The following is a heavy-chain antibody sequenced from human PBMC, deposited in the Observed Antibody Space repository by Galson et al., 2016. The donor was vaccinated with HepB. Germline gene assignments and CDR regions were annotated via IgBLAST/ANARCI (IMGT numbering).Heavy chain of an antibody. V-gene: IGHV3-33*01. CDR2: IWYDGSTK. J-gene: IGHJ6*03. D-gene: IGHD3-3*01. CDR1: GFSFSSYG. Sequence: SLRLSCAASGFSFSSYGMHWVRQAPGKGLEWVALIWYDGSTKYYGDSMKGRITISRDNAKNTLYLQMNSLRAEDTAVYYCARDREWLDYMDVWGNGTTVTVSS. CDR3: ARDREWLDYMDV.